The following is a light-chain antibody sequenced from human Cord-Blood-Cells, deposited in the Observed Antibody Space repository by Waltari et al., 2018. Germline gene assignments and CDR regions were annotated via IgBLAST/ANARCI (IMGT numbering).Light chain of an antibody. CDR3: CSYAGSSTYV. CDR2: EGS. Sequence: QSALTQPASVSGSPGQSITISCTGTSSAVGSYNLVSWYQQHPGKAPKLMMYEGSKRPSGVSNRFSGSKSGNTASLTISGLQAEDEADYYCCSYAGSSTYVFGTGTKVTVL. J-gene: IGLJ1*01. CDR1: SSAVGSYNL. V-gene: IGLV2-23*01.